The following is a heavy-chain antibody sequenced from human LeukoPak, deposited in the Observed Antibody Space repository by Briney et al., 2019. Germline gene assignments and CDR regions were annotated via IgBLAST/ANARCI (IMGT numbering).Heavy chain of an antibody. CDR1: GYTFTSYG. CDR2: ISAYNGNT. D-gene: IGHD2-2*01. V-gene: IGHV1-18*01. J-gene: IGHJ5*02. CDR3: ARDRDYCSSTSCYADNWFDP. Sequence: ASVKVSCKASGYTFTSYGISWVRQAPGQGLEWMGWISAYNGNTNYAQKLQGRVTMTTDTSTSTAYMELRSLRSDDTAVYYCARDRDYCSSTSCYADNWFDPWGQETLVTASS.